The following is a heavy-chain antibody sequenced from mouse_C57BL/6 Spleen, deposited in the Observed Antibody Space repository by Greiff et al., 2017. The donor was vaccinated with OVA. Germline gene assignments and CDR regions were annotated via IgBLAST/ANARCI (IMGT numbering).Heavy chain of an antibody. CDR2: IHPNSGST. CDR1: GYTFTSYW. J-gene: IGHJ3*01. Sequence: QVQLQQPGAELVKPGASVKLSCKASGYTFTSYWMHWVKQRPGQGLEWIGMIHPNSGSTNYNEKFKSKATLTVDKSSSTAYMQLSSLTSEDSAVYYCARGSASWFADWGPGTLVTVSA. D-gene: IGHD1-1*01. CDR3: ARGSASWFAD. V-gene: IGHV1-64*01.